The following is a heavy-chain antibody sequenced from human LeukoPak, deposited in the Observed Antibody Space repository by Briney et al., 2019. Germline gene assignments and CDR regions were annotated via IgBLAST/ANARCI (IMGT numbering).Heavy chain of an antibody. D-gene: IGHD6-19*01. CDR1: GDSVSSNSAA. J-gene: IGHJ3*02. Sequence: SQTLSLTCAISGDSVSSNSAAWNWARHSPSGGLGWLGWTYYRSKLYYDYAVSVESRITINPATSKNQFTLQLSSVTPEDTAVYYCSRVSYMGGAWYGTFDMWGQGTMVTASS. CDR3: SRVSYMGGAWYGTFDM. V-gene: IGHV6-1*01. CDR2: TYYRSKLYY.